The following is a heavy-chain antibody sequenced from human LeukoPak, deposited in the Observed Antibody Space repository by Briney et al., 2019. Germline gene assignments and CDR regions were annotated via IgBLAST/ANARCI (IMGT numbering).Heavy chain of an antibody. J-gene: IGHJ4*02. D-gene: IGHD6-19*01. CDR1: GYSFTTYW. Sequence: GESLKISCKGSGYSFTTYWIGWVRQMPGKGLEWLGIINPGDSDTRYSPSFQGQVTISADKSISTANLQWSSLKASDTAMYYCARRIGSGWYDYWGQGTLVTVSS. V-gene: IGHV5-51*01. CDR3: ARRIGSGWYDY. CDR2: INPGDSDT.